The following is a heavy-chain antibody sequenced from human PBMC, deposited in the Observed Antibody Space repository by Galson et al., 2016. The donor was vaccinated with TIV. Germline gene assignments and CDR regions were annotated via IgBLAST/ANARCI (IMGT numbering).Heavy chain of an antibody. Sequence: SVKVSCKASGYRFSDYYIHWVRQAPGQGLEWMGWVNPNSGGTNFAQKFQDRVTVTTDTSISTMYMELTRLRPDDTATYFCATARPLRGKGAFDIWGQGTVITGSP. V-gene: IGHV1-2*02. CDR3: ATARPLRGKGAFDI. J-gene: IGHJ3*02. CDR2: VNPNSGGT. CDR1: GYRFSDYY. D-gene: IGHD2-15*01.